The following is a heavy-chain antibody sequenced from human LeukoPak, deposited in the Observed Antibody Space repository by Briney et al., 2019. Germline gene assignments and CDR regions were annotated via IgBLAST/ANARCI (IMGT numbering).Heavy chain of an antibody. J-gene: IGHJ4*02. CDR3: ASSSQSWQWELLQFDY. D-gene: IGHD1-26*01. CDR1: GFTFSSYS. CDR2: ISSSSSYI. Sequence: PGGSLRLSCAASGFTFSSYSMNWVRQAPGKGLEWVSSISSSSSYIYYADSVKGRFTISRDNAKNSLYLQMNSLRAEDTAVYHCASSSQSWQWELLQFDYWGQGTLVTVSS. V-gene: IGHV3-21*01.